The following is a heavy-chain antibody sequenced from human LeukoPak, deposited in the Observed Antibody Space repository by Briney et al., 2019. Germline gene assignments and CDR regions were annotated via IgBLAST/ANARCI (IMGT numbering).Heavy chain of an antibody. Sequence: GGSLRLSSVASGFTFSSYWMTWVRQAPGKGLEWVANIKQDGSEKYYVDSVKGRFTISRDNARNSLYLQMNSLRAEDTAVYYCARNSGSHPWGQGTLVTVFS. J-gene: IGHJ5*02. CDR2: IKQDGSEK. V-gene: IGHV3-7*01. CDR3: ARNSGSHP. CDR1: GFTFSSYW. D-gene: IGHD1-26*01.